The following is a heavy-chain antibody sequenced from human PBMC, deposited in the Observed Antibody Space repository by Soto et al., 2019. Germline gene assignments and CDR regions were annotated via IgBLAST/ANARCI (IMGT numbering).Heavy chain of an antibody. CDR2: ISYSGYT. V-gene: IGHV4-59*01. CDR1: GGSIIIGY. CDR3: AGLRGYAGSPIEY. D-gene: IGHD2-15*01. J-gene: IGHJ4*02. Sequence: SESMSLTCTVSGGSIIIGYWSWSRQPPGKGLEWIRYISYSGYTNYTPSLKSRVTMSVDTPKNQFSLRLSSVTTADTAVYYGAGLRGYAGSPIEYWGQGSLVTV.